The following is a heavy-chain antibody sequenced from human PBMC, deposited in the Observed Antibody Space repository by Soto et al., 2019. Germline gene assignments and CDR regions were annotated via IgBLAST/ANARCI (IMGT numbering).Heavy chain of an antibody. V-gene: IGHV1-69*12. CDR2: IIPIFGTA. CDR3: ARVKGTMVRGVIHPYYYYGMDV. Sequence: QVQLVQSGAEVKKPGSSVKVSCKASGGTFSSYAISWVRQAPGQGLEWMGGIIPIFGTANYAQKFQGRVTIPADESTSTAYMELSSLRSEDTAVYYCARVKGTMVRGVIHPYYYYGMDVWGQGTTVTVSS. J-gene: IGHJ6*02. CDR1: GGTFSSYA. D-gene: IGHD3-10*01.